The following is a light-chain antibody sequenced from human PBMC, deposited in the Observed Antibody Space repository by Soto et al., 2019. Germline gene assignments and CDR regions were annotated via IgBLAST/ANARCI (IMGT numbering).Light chain of an antibody. CDR1: QSVSSTY. V-gene: IGKV3-20*01. CDR2: GAS. Sequence: EIVMTQSPATLSVSPGERATLSCRASQSVSSTYLAWYQQKLGQAPRLLIFGASSRATGIPDRFSGSGSGTDFTLTISRLEPEDFAVYYCQQYGSSRWTFGQGTKVEIK. J-gene: IGKJ1*01. CDR3: QQYGSSRWT.